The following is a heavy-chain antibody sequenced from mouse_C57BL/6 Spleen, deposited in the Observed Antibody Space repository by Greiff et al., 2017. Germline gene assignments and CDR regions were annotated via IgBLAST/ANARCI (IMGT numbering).Heavy chain of an antibody. Sequence: EVQLVESGGGLVKPGASLKLSCAASGFTFSSYTMSWVRQTPEKRLEWVATISGGGGNTYYPDSVKGRFTISRDNAKNTLYLQMSSLRSEDTALYYCTSGGYFDYWGQGTTLTVSS. V-gene: IGHV5-9*01. J-gene: IGHJ2*01. CDR3: TSGGYFDY. CDR1: GFTFSSYT. CDR2: ISGGGGNT.